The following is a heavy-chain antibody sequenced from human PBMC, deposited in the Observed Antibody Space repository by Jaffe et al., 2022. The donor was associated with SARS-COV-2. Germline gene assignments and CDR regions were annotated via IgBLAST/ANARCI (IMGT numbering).Heavy chain of an antibody. CDR1: GGSISSSSYY. CDR3: ARPTDIQWLRFPFDI. J-gene: IGHJ3*02. D-gene: IGHD5-12*01. Sequence: QLQLQESGPGLVKPSETLSLTCVVSGGSISSSSYYWGWIRQPPGKGLEWIGTIYYSGNTYYNPSLKSRVTISVDTSKNQFSLNLSSVTAADTAVYYCARPTDIQWLRFPFDIWGQGTMVTVSS. V-gene: IGHV4-39*01. CDR2: IYYSGNT.